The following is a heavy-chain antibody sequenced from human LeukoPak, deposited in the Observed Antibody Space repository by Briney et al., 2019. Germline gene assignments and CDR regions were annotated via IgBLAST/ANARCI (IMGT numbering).Heavy chain of an antibody. CDR3: ARSLMGRDYFDF. D-gene: IGHD1-26*01. CDR1: GGTFRSYA. V-gene: IGHV1-69*04. J-gene: IGHJ4*02. Sequence: ASVKVSCKTSGGTFRSYAINWVRQAPGQGLEWMGRIIPALTMTNYAQKFQGRVTIIADKSTSTAYMEMTSLRSEDTAVYYCARSLMGRDYFDFWGQGSQVTVSS. CDR2: IIPALTMT.